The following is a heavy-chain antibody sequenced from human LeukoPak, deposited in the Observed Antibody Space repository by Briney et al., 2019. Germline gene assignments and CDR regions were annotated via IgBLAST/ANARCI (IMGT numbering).Heavy chain of an antibody. Sequence: SETPSLTCTVSGGSVSSGSYYWSWIRQPPGKGLEWIGYIYYSGSTNYNPSLKSRVTISLDTSKNQFSLKLSSVTAADTAVYYCARAPYDFWSGYFDYWGQGTLVTVSS. V-gene: IGHV4-61*01. J-gene: IGHJ4*02. CDR2: IYYSGST. CDR1: GGSVSSGSYY. CDR3: ARAPYDFWSGYFDY. D-gene: IGHD3-3*01.